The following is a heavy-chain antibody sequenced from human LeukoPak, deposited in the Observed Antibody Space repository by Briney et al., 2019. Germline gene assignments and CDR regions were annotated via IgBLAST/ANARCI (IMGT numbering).Heavy chain of an antibody. CDR3: ARLEYDSSGYSPFLDL. J-gene: IGHJ2*01. Sequence: PSETLSLTCTVSGGSISSSSYYWSWIRQPPGKELEWIGYIYYSGSTNYNPSLKSRVTISVDTSKNQFSLKLSSVTAADTAVYYCARLEYDSSGYSPFLDLWGRGTLVTVSS. V-gene: IGHV4-61*05. D-gene: IGHD3-22*01. CDR2: IYYSGST. CDR1: GGSISSSSYY.